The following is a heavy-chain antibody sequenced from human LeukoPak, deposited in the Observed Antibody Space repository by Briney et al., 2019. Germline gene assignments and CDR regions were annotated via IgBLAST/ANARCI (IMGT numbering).Heavy chain of an antibody. CDR1: GFTFSSYG. D-gene: IGHD3-10*01. CDR2: ISGSGGST. V-gene: IGHV3-23*01. J-gene: IGHJ6*03. CDR3: AKGYYYYGSGSYYNVDHYYYMDV. Sequence: PGGSLRLSCAASGFTFSSYGMSWVRQAPGKGLEWVSAISGSGGSTYYADSVKGRFTISRDNSKNTLYLQMNSLRAEDTAVYYCAKGYYYYGSGSYYNVDHYYYMDVWGKGTTVTISS.